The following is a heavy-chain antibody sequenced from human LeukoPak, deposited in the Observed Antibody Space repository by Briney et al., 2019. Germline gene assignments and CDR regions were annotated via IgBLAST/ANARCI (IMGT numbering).Heavy chain of an antibody. V-gene: IGHV3-30*02. Sequence: GGSLRLSCAASGFTFSSYGMHWVRQDPGKGLEWVAFIRYDGSNKYYADSVKGRFTISRDNSKNTLYLQMNSLRAEDTAVYYCAKDGGSRIYYYYYGMDVWGQGTTVTVSS. CDR2: IRYDGSNK. D-gene: IGHD2-2*01. CDR1: GFTFSSYG. J-gene: IGHJ6*02. CDR3: AKDGGSRIYYYYYGMDV.